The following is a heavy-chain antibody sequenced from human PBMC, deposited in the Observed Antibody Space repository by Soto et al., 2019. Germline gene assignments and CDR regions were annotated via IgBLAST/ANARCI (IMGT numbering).Heavy chain of an antibody. Sequence: QVHLVESGGGVVQPGRSLRLSCAASGFSFNDHAIHWVRQAPGRGLEWVALISYDGSNKYFADSVKGRFTISRDNSKNTLSLHMNSLGSEDPAVYYCARQGIGARKFHVRDVDVWGQGTPVTVSS. D-gene: IGHD6-6*01. J-gene: IGHJ6*02. CDR2: ISYDGSNK. CDR1: GFSFNDHA. CDR3: ARQGIGARKFHVRDVDV. V-gene: IGHV3-30-3*01.